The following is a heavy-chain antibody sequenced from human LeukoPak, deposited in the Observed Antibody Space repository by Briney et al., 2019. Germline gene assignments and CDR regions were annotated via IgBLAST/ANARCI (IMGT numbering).Heavy chain of an antibody. CDR2: TSAHNGNT. CDR1: GYTFTTYG. D-gene: IGHD6-13*01. Sequence: ASVRGSCKAFGYTFTTYGITWVRQAPGQGLEWMGWTSAHNGNTKYAQKLQGRVTMTTDTSTRTAYMELRSLRSDDTAVYYCARDTIAADFIDYWGQGTLVTVSS. V-gene: IGHV1-18*01. CDR3: ARDTIAADFIDY. J-gene: IGHJ4*02.